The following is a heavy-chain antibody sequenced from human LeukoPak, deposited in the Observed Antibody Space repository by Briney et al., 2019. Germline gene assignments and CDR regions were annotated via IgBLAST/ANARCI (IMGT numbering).Heavy chain of an antibody. V-gene: IGHV3-23*01. J-gene: IGHJ4*02. CDR2: ISGSAGST. Sequence: GGSLRLSCAASGFTFTNYGMTWVRQAPGKGLEWVSSISGSAGSTYYADSVKGRFTISRDNSKNILSLQMNSLRAEDTAIYYCAKDRVLDYYGISEMDYWGQGTLVTVSS. D-gene: IGHD3-22*01. CDR3: AKDRVLDYYGISEMDY. CDR1: GFTFTNYG.